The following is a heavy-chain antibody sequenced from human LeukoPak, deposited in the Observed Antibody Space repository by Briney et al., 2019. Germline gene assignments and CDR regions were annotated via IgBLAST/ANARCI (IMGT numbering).Heavy chain of an antibody. V-gene: IGHV3-30-3*01. Sequence: GGSLRLSCAASGFTFSSYAMHWLRQAPGKGLEWVAVISYDGSNKYYADSVKGRFTISRDNSKNTLYLQMNSLRAEDTAVYYCARDSFLVAAAGTGNLDYWGQGTLVTVSS. CDR2: ISYDGSNK. J-gene: IGHJ4*02. CDR1: GFTFSSYA. CDR3: ARDSFLVAAAGTGNLDY. D-gene: IGHD6-13*01.